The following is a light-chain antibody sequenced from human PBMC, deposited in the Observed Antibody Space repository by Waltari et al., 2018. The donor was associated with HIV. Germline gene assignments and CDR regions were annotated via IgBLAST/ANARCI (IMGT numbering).Light chain of an antibody. CDR1: AAVIGGSNS. V-gene: IGLV2-14*03. J-gene: IGLJ3*02. Sequence: QSDLTQPASVSGSPGQSVTISCTGTAAVIGGSNSVSWYQHHPGKAPKLIIFHFSNRPTGISSRFSGSKSGNTASLTISGLQTEDEADFYCSSYMDYGTLVFGGGTKLTVL. CDR2: HFS. CDR3: SSYMDYGTLV.